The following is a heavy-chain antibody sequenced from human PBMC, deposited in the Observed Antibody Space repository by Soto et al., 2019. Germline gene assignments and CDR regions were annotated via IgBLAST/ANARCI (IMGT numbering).Heavy chain of an antibody. CDR2: INPNSGGK. J-gene: IGHJ6*02. Sequence: ASVKFACKASGYTLIGYYIHWVRLAPGQGLESMGWINPNSGGKNYAQKFQGWVTMTRDTSISTAYMELSRLRSEDTAVYYCARSAYYYYGMDVWGQGTTVSVTS. CDR1: GYTLIGYY. V-gene: IGHV1-2*04. CDR3: ARSAYYYYGMDV.